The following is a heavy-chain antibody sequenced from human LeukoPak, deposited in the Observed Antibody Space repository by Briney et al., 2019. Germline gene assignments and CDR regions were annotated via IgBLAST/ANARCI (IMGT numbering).Heavy chain of an antibody. Sequence: SETLSLTCTVSGGSISSYYWSWIRQPPGKGLEWIGYIYYSGSTNYNPSLKSRVTISVDTSKNQFSLKLSSVTAADTAVYYCARRNYYDSSGYDYWYFDLWGRGTLVTVSS. V-gene: IGHV4-59*08. CDR3: ARRNYYDSSGYDYWYFDL. J-gene: IGHJ2*01. CDR2: IYYSGST. D-gene: IGHD3-22*01. CDR1: GGSISSYY.